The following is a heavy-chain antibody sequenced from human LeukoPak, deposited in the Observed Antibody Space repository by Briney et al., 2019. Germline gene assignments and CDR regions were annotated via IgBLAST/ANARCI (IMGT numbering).Heavy chain of an antibody. Sequence: PGGSLRLSCAASGFTFSSYSMNWVRQAPGKGLEWVSSINSRSDYIYYADSVKGRFTISRDNAKNSLYLQMNSLRAEDTAVYHCARGLNDALDYWGQGTLVTVSS. CDR3: ARGLNDALDY. D-gene: IGHD1-1*01. CDR2: INSRSDYI. CDR1: GFTFSSYS. V-gene: IGHV3-21*01. J-gene: IGHJ4*02.